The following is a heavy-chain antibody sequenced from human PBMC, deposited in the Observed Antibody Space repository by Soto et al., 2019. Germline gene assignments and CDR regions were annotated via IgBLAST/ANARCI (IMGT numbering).Heavy chain of an antibody. J-gene: IGHJ3*02. CDR3: ARDTRDIVVVVGHDAFDI. CDR1: GYTFTSYG. V-gene: IGHV1-18*01. Sequence: ASVKVSCKASGYTFTSYGISSVRQAPGQGLEWMGWISAYNGNTNYAQKLQGRVTMTTDTSTSTAYMELRSLRSDDTAVYYCARDTRDIVVVVGHDAFDIWGQGTMVTVSS. D-gene: IGHD2-15*01. CDR2: ISAYNGNT.